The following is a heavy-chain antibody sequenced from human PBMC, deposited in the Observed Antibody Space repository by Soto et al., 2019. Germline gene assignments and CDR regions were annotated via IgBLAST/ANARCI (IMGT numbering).Heavy chain of an antibody. D-gene: IGHD1-26*01. Sequence: EVQLLESGGDLVQPGGSLRLSCAASGFTFGTYAMSWVRRAPGKGLDWVSAISGNGSDTYLGDSVKGRFPISRDNSKNMLYLQMSSLRGEDTAIYYCARRVGTTGVFDFWGQGTRVIVSS. V-gene: IGHV3-23*02. CDR2: ISGNGSDT. CDR3: ARRVGTTGVFDF. CDR1: GFTFGTYA. J-gene: IGHJ4*02.